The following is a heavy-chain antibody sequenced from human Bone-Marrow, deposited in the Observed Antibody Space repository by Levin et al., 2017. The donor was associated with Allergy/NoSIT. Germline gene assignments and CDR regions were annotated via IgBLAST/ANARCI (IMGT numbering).Heavy chain of an antibody. CDR3: GGFGELLSDY. Sequence: SQTLSLPCTVSGGSISSSSYYWGWIRQPPGKGLGWIGSIYYSGSTYYNPSLKSRVTISVDTSKNQFSLKLSSVTAADTAVYYCGGFGELLSDYWGQGTLVTVSS. D-gene: IGHD3-10*01. CDR1: GGSISSSSYY. V-gene: IGHV4-39*01. J-gene: IGHJ4*02. CDR2: IYYSGST.